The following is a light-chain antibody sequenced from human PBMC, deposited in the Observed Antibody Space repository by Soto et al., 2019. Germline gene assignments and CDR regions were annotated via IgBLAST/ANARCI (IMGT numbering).Light chain of an antibody. CDR2: AAS. Sequence: DIPMTQSPSSLYASVGDRVTMTCRASQGIGNHLAWFHHKPGKAPKSLIFAASSLQSGVPSKFSGSGSGTDFTLIISSLQPEDFGTYYCQHYHDYPLTVGGGTKVEIK. CDR3: QHYHDYPLT. CDR1: QGIGNH. J-gene: IGKJ4*01. V-gene: IGKV1-16*02.